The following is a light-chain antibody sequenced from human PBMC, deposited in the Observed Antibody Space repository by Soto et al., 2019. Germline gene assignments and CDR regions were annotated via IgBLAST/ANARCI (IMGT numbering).Light chain of an antibody. J-gene: IGKJ1*01. Sequence: DIQMTQSPSTLSPSVGDRVTITCRASQSISSWLAWYQRKPGKAPKLLIYKASSLESGVPSRFSGSGSGTEFTITISSLQPDYFATYYCQQYKAYWTFGQGTKVDIK. V-gene: IGKV1-5*03. CDR1: QSISSW. CDR3: QQYKAYWT. CDR2: KAS.